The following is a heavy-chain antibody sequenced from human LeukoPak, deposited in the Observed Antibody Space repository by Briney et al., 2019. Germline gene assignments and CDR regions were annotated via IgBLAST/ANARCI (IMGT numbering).Heavy chain of an antibody. V-gene: IGHV4-31*11. CDR1: GGSISSGGYY. J-gene: IGHJ3*02. Sequence: SETLSLTCAVSGGSISSGGYYWSWIRQHPGKGLEWIGYIYYSGSTYYNPSLKSRVTISVDTSKNQFSLKLSSVTAADTAVYYCATPPVVATIRGDIWGQGTMVTVSS. CDR3: ATPPVVATIRGDI. CDR2: IYYSGST. D-gene: IGHD5-24*01.